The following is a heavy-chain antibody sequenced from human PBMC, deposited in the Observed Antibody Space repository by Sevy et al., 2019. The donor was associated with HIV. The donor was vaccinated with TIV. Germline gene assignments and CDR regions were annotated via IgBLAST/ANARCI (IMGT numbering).Heavy chain of an antibody. V-gene: IGHV3-30-3*01. CDR2: ISYDGSNK. D-gene: IGHD6-19*01. CDR1: GFTFSSYA. J-gene: IGHJ4*02. Sequence: GGCLRLSCAASGFTFSSYAMHWVRQAPGKGLEWVAVISYDGSNKYYADSVKGRFTISRDNSKNTLYLQMNSLRAEDTAVYYCARDLHSSGWYYFDYWGQGTLVTVSS. CDR3: ARDLHSSGWYYFDY.